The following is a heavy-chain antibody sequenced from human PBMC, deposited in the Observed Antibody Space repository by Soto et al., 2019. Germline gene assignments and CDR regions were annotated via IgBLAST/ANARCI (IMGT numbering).Heavy chain of an antibody. Sequence: QVLLQESGPGLVKPSETLSLTCSVSGVSIDNGAFYWNWIRQFTGKGPELLGYISHSGTTYDCPSLKSRIYMSIYHSNNQFSLEMTSVTAADTAVYFCARASVYYCPNSDCGFVFDHWGRGALVAVSS. V-gene: IGHV4-31*02. CDR3: ARASVYYCPNSDCGFVFDH. D-gene: IGHD2-8*01. CDR1: GVSIDNGAFY. CDR2: ISHSGTT. J-gene: IGHJ4*02.